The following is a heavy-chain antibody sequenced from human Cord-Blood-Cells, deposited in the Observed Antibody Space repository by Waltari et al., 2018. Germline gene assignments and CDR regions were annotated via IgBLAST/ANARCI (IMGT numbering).Heavy chain of an antibody. Sequence: QLQLQESGPGLVKTSETLSLTCPVPGGSISSSSYYWGWNRQPPGKGLEWIGSIYYSGSTYYNPSLKSRVTISVDTSKNQFSLKLSSVTAADTAVYYCARGSSQLGYAFDIWDQGTMVTVSS. CDR2: IYYSGST. J-gene: IGHJ3*02. CDR3: ARGSSQLGYAFDI. CDR1: GGSISSSSYY. D-gene: IGHD3-16*01. V-gene: IGHV4-39*01.